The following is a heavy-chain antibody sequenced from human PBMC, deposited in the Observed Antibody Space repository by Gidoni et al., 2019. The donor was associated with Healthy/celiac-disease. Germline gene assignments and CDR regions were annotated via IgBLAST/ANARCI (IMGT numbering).Heavy chain of an antibody. V-gene: IGHV4-34*01. Sequence: QVQLQQWGAGLLKPSETLSLTCAVYGGSFSGYYWSWIRQPPGKGLEWIGEINHSGSTNYNPSLKSRVTISVDTSKNQFSLKLSSVTAADTAVYYCARKLVRWSNSWGSPFDYWGQGTLVTVSS. CDR2: INHSGST. CDR3: ARKLVRWSNSWGSPFDY. D-gene: IGHD1-1*01. J-gene: IGHJ4*02. CDR1: GGSFSGYY.